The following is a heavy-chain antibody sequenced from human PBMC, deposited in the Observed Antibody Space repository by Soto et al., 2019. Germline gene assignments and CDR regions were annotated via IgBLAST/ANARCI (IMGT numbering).Heavy chain of an antibody. CDR1: GGSVSSGSYY. CDR2: IYYSGST. V-gene: IGHV4-61*01. Sequence: LSLTCTVSGGSVSSGSYYWSWIRQPPGKGLEWIGYIYYSGSTNYNPSLKSRVTISVDTSKNQFSLKLSSVTAADTAVYYCARDRIVVVPAAMGGMDVWGQGTTVTV. J-gene: IGHJ6*02. D-gene: IGHD2-2*01. CDR3: ARDRIVVVPAAMGGMDV.